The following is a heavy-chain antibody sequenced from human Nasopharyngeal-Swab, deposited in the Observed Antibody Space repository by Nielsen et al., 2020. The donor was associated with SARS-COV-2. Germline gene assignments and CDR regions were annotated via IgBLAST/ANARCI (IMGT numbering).Heavy chain of an antibody. CDR1: GFTFSSYA. CDR3: AKVGGGVDY. J-gene: IGHJ4*02. CDR2: ISFGGVTT. Sequence: GESLKISCATSGFTFSSYAMSWVRQAPGKGLEWVSGISFGGVTTYYADSVKGRFTISRDNSKNTLYLQMNRLRAEDTAVYYCAKVGGGVDYWGQGTLATVSS. D-gene: IGHD3-16*01. V-gene: IGHV3-23*01.